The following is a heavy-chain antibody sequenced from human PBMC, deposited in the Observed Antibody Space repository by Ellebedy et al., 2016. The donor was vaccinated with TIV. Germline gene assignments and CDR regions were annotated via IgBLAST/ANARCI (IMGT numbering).Heavy chain of an antibody. D-gene: IGHD6-13*01. Sequence: GGSLRLXXTASGFTFGDYAMSWVRQAPGKGLEWVSFIRSKAYGGPTEYAASVKGRFTISRDDSKSIAYLQMNSLKAEDAAVYYCTRDLTTLAAAGTVIYYYTMDVWGQGTTVTVSS. CDR2: IRSKAYGGPT. J-gene: IGHJ6*02. V-gene: IGHV3-49*04. CDR3: TRDLTTLAAAGTVIYYYTMDV. CDR1: GFTFGDYA.